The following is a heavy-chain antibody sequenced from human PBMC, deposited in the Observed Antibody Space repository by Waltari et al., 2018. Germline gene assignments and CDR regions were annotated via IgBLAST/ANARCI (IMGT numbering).Heavy chain of an antibody. V-gene: IGHV4-39*02. Sequence: QLQLQESGPGLVKPSETLSLTCSVSGGSISNTDYYWGWIRQPPGKGLEWIGRIYYSGSLYYTPSLRSRVTISVDTSKNQFSLKVKSVTAADTALYYCARDRYYYSYGMDAWGQGTTVTVSS. CDR2: IYYSGSL. J-gene: IGHJ6*02. CDR3: ARDRYYYSYGMDA. CDR1: GGSISNTDYY.